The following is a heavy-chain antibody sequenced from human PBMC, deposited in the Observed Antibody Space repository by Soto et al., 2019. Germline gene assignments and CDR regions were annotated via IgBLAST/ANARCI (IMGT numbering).Heavy chain of an antibody. CDR1: GGSISSSSYY. J-gene: IGHJ5*02. V-gene: IGHV4-39*01. CDR3: ARVTLSCNWSNTWFHP. CDR2: IYYRGRT. Sequence: QLQLQESGPGLVKPSETLSLTCTVSGGSISSSSYYWGWIRQPPGKGLEWIGSIYYRGRTYYNPSLKCRVTISVDTSRNQFSLKLSSVSAADTAFYYCARVTLSCNWSNTWFHPWGQGTLVTVSS. D-gene: IGHD6-13*01.